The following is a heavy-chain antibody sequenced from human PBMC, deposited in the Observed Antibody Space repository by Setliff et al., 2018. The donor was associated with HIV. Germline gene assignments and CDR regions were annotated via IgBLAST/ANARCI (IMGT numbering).Heavy chain of an antibody. CDR3: ARSRAAGFDY. V-gene: IGHV3-23*01. J-gene: IGHJ4*02. D-gene: IGHD6-13*01. CDR1: GFNLKSYW. CDR2: ISGSGGST. Sequence: GGSLRLSCAASGFNLKSYWMHWVRQVPGKGLEWVSGISGSGGSTYYADSVKGRFTISRDNSKNTLYLQMNSLRAEDTAVYYCARSRAAGFDYWGQGTLVTVS.